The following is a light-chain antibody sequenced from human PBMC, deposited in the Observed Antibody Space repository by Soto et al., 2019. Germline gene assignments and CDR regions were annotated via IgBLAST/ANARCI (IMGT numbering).Light chain of an antibody. CDR1: QSVSSSY. CDR3: QQYGSSPET. CDR2: GAS. J-gene: IGKJ1*01. V-gene: IGKV3-20*01. Sequence: EIVLTQSPGILSLSPGERATLSCRASQSVSSSYLAWHQQKPGQAPRLLIYGASNRATGVPARFSGSGGGTDFTLSISRLEPEDFAVYYCQQYGSSPETFGQGTKVDIK.